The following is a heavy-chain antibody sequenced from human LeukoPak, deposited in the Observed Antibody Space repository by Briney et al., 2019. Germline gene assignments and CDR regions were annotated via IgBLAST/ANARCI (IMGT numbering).Heavy chain of an antibody. CDR2: ISGSGGST. D-gene: IGHD1-20*01. CDR1: GFTFSSYA. CDR3: ADDNWNDVRSGY. J-gene: IGHJ4*02. Sequence: GGSLRISCAASGFTFSSYAMSWVRQAPGKGLEWVSAISGSGGSTYYADSVKGRFTISRDNSKNTLYLQMNSLRAEDTAVYYCADDNWNDVRSGYWGQGTLVTVSS. V-gene: IGHV3-23*01.